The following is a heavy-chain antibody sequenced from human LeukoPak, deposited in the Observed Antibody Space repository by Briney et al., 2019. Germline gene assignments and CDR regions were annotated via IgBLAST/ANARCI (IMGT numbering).Heavy chain of an antibody. D-gene: IGHD3-3*01. Sequence: ASVKVSCRASGYTFTGYYMHWVRQAPGQGLEWMGWINPNSGGTNYAQKFQGRVTMTRDTSISTAYMELSRLRSDDTAVYYCARDHGAYYDFWSGKGPNFDPWGQGTLVTVSS. CDR1: GYTFTGYY. CDR3: ARDHGAYYDFWSGKGPNFDP. CDR2: INPNSGGT. J-gene: IGHJ5*02. V-gene: IGHV1-2*02.